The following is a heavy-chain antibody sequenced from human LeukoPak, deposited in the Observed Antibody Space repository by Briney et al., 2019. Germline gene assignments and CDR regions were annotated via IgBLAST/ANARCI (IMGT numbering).Heavy chain of an antibody. CDR2: IKQDGSEK. CDR3: ASGYYDFWSGYSHSYYLDY. CDR1: GFTFSSYW. Sequence: GGSLRLSCAASGFTFSSYWMSWVRQAPGKGLEWVANIKQDGSEKYYVDSVKGRFTISRDNAKNSLYLQMNSLRAEDTAVYYCASGYYDFWSGYSHSYYLDYWGQGTLVTVSS. D-gene: IGHD3-3*01. V-gene: IGHV3-7*01. J-gene: IGHJ4*02.